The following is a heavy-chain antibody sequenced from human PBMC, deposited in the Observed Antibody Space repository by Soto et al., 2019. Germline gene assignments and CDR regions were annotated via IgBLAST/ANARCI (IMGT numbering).Heavy chain of an antibody. CDR2: INSDGSST. CDR3: ARVGYCSSTSCQGDAFDI. V-gene: IGHV3-74*01. Sequence: GGSLRLSCAASGFTFSSYWMHWVRQAPGKGLVWVSRINSDGSSTSYADSVKGRFTISRDNAKNTLYLQMNSLRAEDTAVYYCARVGYCSSTSCQGDAFDIWGQGTMVTVSS. CDR1: GFTFSSYW. D-gene: IGHD2-2*01. J-gene: IGHJ3*02.